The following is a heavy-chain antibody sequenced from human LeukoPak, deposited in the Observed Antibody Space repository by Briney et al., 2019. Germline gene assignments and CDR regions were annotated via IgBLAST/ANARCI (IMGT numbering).Heavy chain of an antibody. CDR1: SNDV. CDR2: ISNIGGST. CDR3: ARDQDTFWFDP. V-gene: IGHV3-23*01. Sequence: GGSLRLSCAAFSNDVMSWVRQAPGEGLEWVSSISNIGGSTYYADSVKGRFTISRDNSKNSLYLQMNSLGAEDTAVYYCARDQDTFWFDPWGQGTLVTVSS. J-gene: IGHJ5*02. D-gene: IGHD5-18*01.